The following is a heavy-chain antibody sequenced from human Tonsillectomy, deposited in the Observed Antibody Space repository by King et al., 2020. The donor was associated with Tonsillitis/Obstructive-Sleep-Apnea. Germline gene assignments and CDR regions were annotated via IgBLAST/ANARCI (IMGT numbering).Heavy chain of an antibody. J-gene: IGHJ4*02. V-gene: IGHV4-34*01. CDR3: AREPYTSGRVDRYFDY. CDR1: GGSFSGYY. CDR2: INHSGST. D-gene: IGHD6-19*01. Sequence: VQLPQWGAELLKPSETLSLTCAVYGGSFSGYYWSWIRQPPGKGLEWIGEINHSGSTNYNPSLKSRVTISVDTSKNQFSLNLSSVTAADTAVYYCAREPYTSGRVDRYFDYWGQGTLVTVSS.